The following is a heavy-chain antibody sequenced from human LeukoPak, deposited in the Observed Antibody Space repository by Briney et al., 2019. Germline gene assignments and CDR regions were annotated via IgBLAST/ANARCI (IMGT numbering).Heavy chain of an antibody. CDR1: GGSISSATYY. CDR3: AREAYTTEGLPAATADYYYYMDV. D-gene: IGHD2-2*01. V-gene: IGHV4-61*02. Sequence: SETLSLTCTVSGGSISSATYYWSWIRQPAGKGLEWIGRIYTSGSTNYNPSLKSRVTISVDTSKKQFSLNLSSVTASDTAVYYCAREAYTTEGLPAATADYYYYMDVWGKGTTVTVSS. J-gene: IGHJ6*03. CDR2: IYTSGST.